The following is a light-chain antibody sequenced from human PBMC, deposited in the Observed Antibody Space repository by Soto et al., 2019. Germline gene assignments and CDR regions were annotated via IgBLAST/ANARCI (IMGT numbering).Light chain of an antibody. CDR2: DAS. CDR3: QQYNTYSWT. Sequence: DIQMTQSPSTLSASVGDRVTITCRASQSISSWLAWYQQKPGKAPKLLIYDASRLESGAPSRFSGSGSGTEFTLTISGLQPDDFATYYCQQYNTYSWTFGQGTKVDIK. J-gene: IGKJ1*01. CDR1: QSISSW. V-gene: IGKV1-5*01.